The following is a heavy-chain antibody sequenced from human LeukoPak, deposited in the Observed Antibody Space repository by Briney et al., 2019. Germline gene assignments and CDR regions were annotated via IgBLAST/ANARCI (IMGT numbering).Heavy chain of an antibody. D-gene: IGHD6-6*01. Sequence: PGGSLRLSCAASGFTFNDYNIHWVRQAPGKGLEWVSFISWDGYTTYYADSVKGRFTISRDNSKNSLYLQMNRLRTEDTALYYCAKVNRAYSSSSSLNFDSWGQGTLVTVSS. V-gene: IGHV3-43*01. J-gene: IGHJ4*02. CDR2: ISWDGYTT. CDR3: AKVNRAYSSSSSLNFDS. CDR1: GFTFNDYN.